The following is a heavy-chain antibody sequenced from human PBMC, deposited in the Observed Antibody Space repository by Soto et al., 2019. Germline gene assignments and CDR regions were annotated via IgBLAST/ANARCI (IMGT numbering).Heavy chain of an antibody. J-gene: IGHJ4*01. Sequence: GGSLRLSCAASGFTFSNYWMHWVRQAPGRGLVWVSHINSDGSTTTYADSVEGRFTISRDNAKNTLYLQMNSLTTEDTAVYYCARAGSYRFDYWGDGTLVTVSS. CDR1: GFTFSNYW. V-gene: IGHV3-74*01. D-gene: IGHD3-10*01. CDR3: ARAGSYRFDY. CDR2: INSDGSTT.